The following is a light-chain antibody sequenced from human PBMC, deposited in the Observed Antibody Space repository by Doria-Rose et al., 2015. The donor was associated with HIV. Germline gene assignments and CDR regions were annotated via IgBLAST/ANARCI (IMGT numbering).Light chain of an antibody. CDR3: HQYGASWT. J-gene: IGKJ1*01. V-gene: IGKV3-20*01. CDR1: QSCSSTY. Sequence: TQSPGTLSLSPGERATLSCRASQSCSSTYLAWYQQKPGHAPSLLIYDGSTRSTGIPDRFSASGSGTDFTLTINRLEPEDFALYYCHQYGASWTFGQGTKVEI. CDR2: DGS.